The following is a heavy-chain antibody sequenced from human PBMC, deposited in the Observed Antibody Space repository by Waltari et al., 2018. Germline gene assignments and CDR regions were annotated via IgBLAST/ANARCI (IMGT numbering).Heavy chain of an antibody. CDR3: ARDNVIRVQQWLVPSC. D-gene: IGHD6-19*01. J-gene: IGHJ4*02. CDR2: IYTSGST. CDR1: GGSISSGSYN. V-gene: IGHV4-61*02. Sequence: QVQLQESGPGLVKPSQTLSLTCTVSGGSISSGSYNWRWIRQPAGKGLEWIGRIYTSGSTNYNPSLKSRVTISVDTSKNQFSLKLSSVTAADTAVYYCARDNVIRVQQWLVPSCWGQGTLVTVSS.